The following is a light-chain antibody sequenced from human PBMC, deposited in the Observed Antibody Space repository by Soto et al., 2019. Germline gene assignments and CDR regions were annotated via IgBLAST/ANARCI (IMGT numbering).Light chain of an antibody. CDR1: SSNIGSNS. Sequence: QSVLTQPPSASGTPGQRVTISCSGSSSNIGSNSVYWYQQLPGTAPKLLIYRNNQRPSGVPDRFSGSKSGTSAPLTISGLRSEDEADCYCAAWDDSLSAWVFGGGTQLTVL. CDR3: AAWDDSLSAWV. CDR2: RNN. J-gene: IGLJ3*02. V-gene: IGLV1-47*01.